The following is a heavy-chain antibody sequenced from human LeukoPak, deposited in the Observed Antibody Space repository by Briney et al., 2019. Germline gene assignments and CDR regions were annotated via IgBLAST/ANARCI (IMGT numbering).Heavy chain of an antibody. Sequence: SETLSLTCAVSGGSISSSNWWSWVRQPPGKGLEWIGEIYHSGSTNYNPSLKSRVTISVDTSKNQFSLKLSSVTAADTAVYYCARDRYYYDSSGYYVFDYWGQGTLVTVSS. J-gene: IGHJ4*02. CDR3: ARDRYYYDSSGYYVFDY. CDR1: GGSISSSNW. D-gene: IGHD3-22*01. V-gene: IGHV4-4*02. CDR2: IYHSGST.